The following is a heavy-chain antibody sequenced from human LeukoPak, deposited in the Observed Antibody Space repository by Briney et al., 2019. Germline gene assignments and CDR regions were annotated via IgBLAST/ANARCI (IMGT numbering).Heavy chain of an antibody. CDR3: ARVGSYSSSWYFDYYYGMDV. CDR2: INPNSGGT. V-gene: IGHV1-2*02. D-gene: IGHD6-13*01. Sequence: GASVKVSCKASGYTFTGYYMHWVRQAPGQGLEWTGGINPNSGGTNYAQKFQGRVTMTRDTSISTAYMELSRLRSDDTAVYYCARVGSYSSSWYFDYYYGMDVWGQGTTVTVSS. CDR1: GYTFTGYY. J-gene: IGHJ6*02.